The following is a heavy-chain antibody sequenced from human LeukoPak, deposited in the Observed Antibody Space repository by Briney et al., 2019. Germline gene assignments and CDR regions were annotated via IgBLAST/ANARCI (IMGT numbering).Heavy chain of an antibody. V-gene: IGHV3-74*01. D-gene: IGHD3-3*02. Sequence: GGSLRLSCAASGFTFSSYWMHWVRQAQGKGLVWVSRINPDGSTTSYADSVKGRFTISRDSAKNTLYLQMNSLRAEDTAVYYCARVSVGRYYFDNWGQGTPVTVSS. CDR1: GFTFSSYW. CDR2: INPDGSTT. CDR3: ARVSVGRYYFDN. J-gene: IGHJ4*02.